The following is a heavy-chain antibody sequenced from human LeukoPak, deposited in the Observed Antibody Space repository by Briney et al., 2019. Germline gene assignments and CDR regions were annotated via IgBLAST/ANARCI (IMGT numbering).Heavy chain of an antibody. CDR1: GGSISSGGYY. CDR3: ARGLFVVVPAAPDMDV. D-gene: IGHD2-2*01. CDR2: IYYSGST. J-gene: IGHJ6*03. V-gene: IGHV4-31*03. Sequence: SQTLCLTCTVSGGSISSGGYYWSWIRQHPGKGLEWIGYIYYSGSTYYNPSLKSRVTISVDTSKNQFSLKLSSVTAADTAVYYCARGLFVVVPAAPDMDVWGKGTTVTVSS.